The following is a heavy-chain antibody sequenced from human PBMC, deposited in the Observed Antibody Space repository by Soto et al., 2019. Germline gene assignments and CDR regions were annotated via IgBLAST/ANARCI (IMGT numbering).Heavy chain of an antibody. CDR3: AKHVQTFYYYYYMDV. J-gene: IGHJ6*03. D-gene: IGHD6-6*01. V-gene: IGHV3-23*01. CDR2: ISASGGST. Sequence: EVQRLESGGGLVQPGGSVRPSCPASGFTFSSYAMSWVRQAPGKGLEWVSAISASGGSTYYADSVKGRFTISRDNSKNTLYLQMNSLRAEDTAVYYCAKHVQTFYYYYYMDVWGKGATVTVSS. CDR1: GFTFSSYA.